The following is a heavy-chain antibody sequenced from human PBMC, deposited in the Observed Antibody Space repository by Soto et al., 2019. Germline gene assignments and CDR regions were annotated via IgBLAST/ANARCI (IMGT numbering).Heavy chain of an antibody. Sequence: QVQLVESGGGVVQPGRSLRLSCTASGFTFSSYGMHWVRQAPGKGLEWVAVISYDGSSKDYADSVKGRFTISRDNSKNTLYLEMNSLRPEDTAVYHCAKDLGGGWVPDYFDQWGQGTLVTVSS. CDR2: ISYDGSSK. D-gene: IGHD3-16*01. J-gene: IGHJ4*02. CDR3: AKDLGGGWVPDYFDQ. V-gene: IGHV3-30*18. CDR1: GFTFSSYG.